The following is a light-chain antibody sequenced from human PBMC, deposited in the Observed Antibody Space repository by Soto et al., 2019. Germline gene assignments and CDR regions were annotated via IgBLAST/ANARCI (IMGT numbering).Light chain of an antibody. CDR3: LLYSGGTWL. V-gene: IGLV7-43*01. CDR1: TGAVTSAYY. CDR2: STT. J-gene: IGLJ3*02. Sequence: QAVVTQEPSLTVSPGGTVTLTCASNTGAVTSAYYPNWFQQKPGQAPRALIYSTTNKQSWTPARFSGSLLGGKAALTLSGVQPEDEAEYCCLLYSGGTWLFGGGTKLTVL.